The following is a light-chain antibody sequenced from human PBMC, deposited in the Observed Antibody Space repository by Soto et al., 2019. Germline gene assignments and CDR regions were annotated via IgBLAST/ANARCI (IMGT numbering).Light chain of an antibody. V-gene: IGKV3-15*01. CDR3: QQRDNWPWT. Sequence: EIVMTQSPATLSVSPGGRATLSCRASQSISDTLAWYQQKPGQAPRLLIYSASRRATGFPARFSGSGSGTEFTLTISSLQSEDFAVYYCQQRDNWPWTFGQGTKVDI. CDR1: QSISDT. J-gene: IGKJ1*01. CDR2: SAS.